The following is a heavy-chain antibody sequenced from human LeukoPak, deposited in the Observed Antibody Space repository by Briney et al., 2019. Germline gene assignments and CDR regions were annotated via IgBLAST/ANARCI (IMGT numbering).Heavy chain of an antibody. D-gene: IGHD6-13*01. V-gene: IGHV3-53*01. CDR3: ARELAGYSSSWYPNYFDY. J-gene: IGHJ4*02. Sequence: ETLSLTCTVSGGSISSYYWSWVRQAPGKGLEWVSVIYSGGSTYYADSVKGRFTISRDNSKNTLYLQMNSLRAEDTAVYYCARELAGYSSSWYPNYFDYWGQGTLVTVSS. CDR2: IYSGGST. CDR1: GGSISSYY.